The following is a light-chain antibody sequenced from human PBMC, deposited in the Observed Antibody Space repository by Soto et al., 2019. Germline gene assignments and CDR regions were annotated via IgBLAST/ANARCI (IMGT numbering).Light chain of an antibody. CDR2: DVI. CDR3: GSYRTNSPYV. J-gene: IGLJ1*01. V-gene: IGLV2-14*01. CDR1: NSDVGGYNY. Sequence: QSALTQPASVSGSPGQSITISCTGTNSDVGGYNYVSWYQQYPGEAPKLMIYDVINRPSGVSNCFSGSKSGNTASLTISGLQAEDEADYYCGSYRTNSPYVFGTGTKVTVL.